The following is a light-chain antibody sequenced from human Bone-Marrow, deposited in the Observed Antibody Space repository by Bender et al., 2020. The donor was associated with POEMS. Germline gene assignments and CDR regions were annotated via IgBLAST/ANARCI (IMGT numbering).Light chain of an antibody. CDR3: VAWDASLNGWV. Sequence: QSVLTQPPSASGTPGQTVTISCSGSNSNIGSHYVYWYQQLPGTAPKLLIYGNNNRPSGVPDRFSGSKSGTSASLAITGLQAEDEAIYFCVAWDASLNGWVFGGGTKLTVL. CDR2: GNN. J-gene: IGLJ3*02. V-gene: IGLV1-44*01. CDR1: NSNIGSHY.